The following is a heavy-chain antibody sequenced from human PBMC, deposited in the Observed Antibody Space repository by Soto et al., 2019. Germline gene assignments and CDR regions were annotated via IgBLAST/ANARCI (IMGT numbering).Heavy chain of an antibody. J-gene: IGHJ4*02. Sequence: EVQLVESGGGLIQPGGSLRLSCAASGFTVSSNYMSWVRQAPGKGLEWVSVIYSGGSTYYADSVKGRFTISRDNSKNTLYLQMNSLRAEDTAVYYCVRVVVDYPWTMGFDYWGQGTLVTVSS. CDR1: GFTVSSNY. V-gene: IGHV3-53*01. D-gene: IGHD2-21*01. CDR3: VRVVVDYPWTMGFDY. CDR2: IYSGGST.